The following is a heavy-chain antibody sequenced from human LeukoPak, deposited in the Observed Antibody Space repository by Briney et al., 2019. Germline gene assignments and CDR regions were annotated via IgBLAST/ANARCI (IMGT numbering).Heavy chain of an antibody. CDR2: IYSTGST. CDR1: GGSISDYY. D-gene: IGHD5-24*01. J-gene: IGHJ4*02. V-gene: IGHV4-4*07. Sequence: PSETLSLTCTVSGGSISDYYWSWIRQPAGEGLEWIGHIYSTGSTYYNPSLKSRVTISVDTSKNQFSLKLSSVTAADTAVYYCARDPDRRDGYPNWGQGTLVTVSS. CDR3: ARDPDRRDGYPN.